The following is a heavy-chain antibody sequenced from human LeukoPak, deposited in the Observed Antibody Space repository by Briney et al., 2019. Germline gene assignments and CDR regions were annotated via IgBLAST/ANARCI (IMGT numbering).Heavy chain of an antibody. CDR1: GFTFSSYG. V-gene: IGHV3-30*18. CDR2: ISYDGSNK. CDR3: AKDLQGYYGMDV. J-gene: IGHJ6*02. Sequence: PGGSLRLSCAASGFTFSSYGMHRVRQAPGKGLEWVAVISYDGSNKYYADSVKGRFTISRDNSKNTLYLQMNSLRAEDTAVYYCAKDLQGYYGMDVWGQGTTVTVSS.